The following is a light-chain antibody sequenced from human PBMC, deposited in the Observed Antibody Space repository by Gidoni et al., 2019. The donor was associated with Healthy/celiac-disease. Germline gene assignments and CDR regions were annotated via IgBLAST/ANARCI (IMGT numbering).Light chain of an antibody. CDR2: DAS. V-gene: IGKV3-11*01. Sequence: TMCPVTLSLSRGEIATLSCRASQSVSSYLAWYQQKPGQAPRLLIYDASNRATGIPPRFSGSACGPDFTLTYSRLRPRGFAVHYCHRRRKWPFTFGGGTKVEIK. CDR1: QSVSSY. J-gene: IGKJ4*01. CDR3: HRRRKWPFT.